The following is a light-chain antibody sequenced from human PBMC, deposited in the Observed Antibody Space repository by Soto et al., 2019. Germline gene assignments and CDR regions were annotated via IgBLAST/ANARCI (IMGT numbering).Light chain of an antibody. V-gene: IGKV4-1*01. J-gene: IGKJ1*01. CDR1: QSVLYSSNNKHY. Sequence: DIVMTQSPDSLAVSLGERATINCKSSQSVLYSSNNKHYLAWYQQKPGQPPKLLIYWASTPESGVTNRFSGKGSGTDFNLTICCLHAEDVAVYYCQQYYSSRTVGQGTKVDIK. CDR2: WAS. CDR3: QQYYSSRT.